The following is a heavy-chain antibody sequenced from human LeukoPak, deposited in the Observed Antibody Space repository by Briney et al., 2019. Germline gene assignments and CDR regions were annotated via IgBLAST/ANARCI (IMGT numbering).Heavy chain of an antibody. D-gene: IGHD4-17*01. CDR1: GGSISSGSYY. V-gene: IGHV4-61*02. CDR3: ARDHGDYGP. CDR2: IYTSGST. Sequence: SETLSLTCTVSGGSISSGSYYWSWIRQPAGKGLEWIGRIYTSGSTNYNPSLKSRVTISVDASKNQFSLKLSSVTAADTAVYYCARDHGDYGPWGQGTLVTVSS. J-gene: IGHJ5*02.